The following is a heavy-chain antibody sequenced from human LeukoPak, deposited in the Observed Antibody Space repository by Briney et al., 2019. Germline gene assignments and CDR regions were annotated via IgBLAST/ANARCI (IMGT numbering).Heavy chain of an antibody. V-gene: IGHV3-23*01. D-gene: IGHD3-22*01. CDR3: AKARIVVIPPADALDV. CDR2: ISGGGGTT. J-gene: IGHJ3*01. CDR1: GFTFSSYA. Sequence: GGSLRLSCAASGFTFSSYAMNWVRQAPGKGLEWVSAISGGGGTTYYADSVKGRFTISRDNSKNTLHLQMNSLRAEDTAVYYCAKARIVVIPPADALDVWGQGTLVTVSS.